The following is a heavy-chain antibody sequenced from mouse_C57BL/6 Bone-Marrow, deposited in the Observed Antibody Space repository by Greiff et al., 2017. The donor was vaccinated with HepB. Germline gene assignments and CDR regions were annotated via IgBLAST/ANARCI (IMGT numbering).Heavy chain of an antibody. J-gene: IGHJ3*01. CDR1: GYTFTDYY. V-gene: IGHV1-19*01. CDR3: ARNTAQATWFAY. D-gene: IGHD3-2*02. CDR2: INPYNGGT. Sequence: VQLQQSGPVLVKPGASVKMSCKASGYTFTDYYMNWVKQSHGKSLEWIGVINPYNGGTSYNQKFKGKATLTVDKSSSTAYMELNSLTSEDSAVYYCARNTAQATWFAYWGQGTLVTVSA.